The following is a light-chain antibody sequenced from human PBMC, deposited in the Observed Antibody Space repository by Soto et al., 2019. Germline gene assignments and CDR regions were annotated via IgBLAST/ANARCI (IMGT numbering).Light chain of an antibody. CDR2: SHT. V-gene: IGLV1-44*01. CDR1: SSNIGRNT. CDR3: AAWDDSLNGVV. J-gene: IGLJ2*01. Sequence: QSVLTQPPSASGTPGQRVTISCSGSSSNIGRNTVNWYQQLPGTAPKVLIYSHTQRPSGVPVRFSGSKSGTSASLAISGLQSEDEADYYCAAWDDSLNGVVFGGGTKLTVL.